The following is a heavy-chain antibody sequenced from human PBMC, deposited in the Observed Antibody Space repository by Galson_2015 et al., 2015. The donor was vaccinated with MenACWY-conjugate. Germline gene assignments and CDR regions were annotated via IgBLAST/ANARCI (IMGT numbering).Heavy chain of an antibody. D-gene: IGHD6-19*01. V-gene: IGHV3-30*01. Sequence: RLSCAASGFTFSSYTMHWVRQTPGTGLEWVALMSYDGSNQYYADSLKGRLTISRDSSKSTLYLQMDSLRAEDTAVYYCARGLIGYSSDPLDFWGQGALVTVSS. J-gene: IGHJ4*02. CDR1: GFTFSSYT. CDR3: ARGLIGYSSDPLDF. CDR2: MSYDGSNQ.